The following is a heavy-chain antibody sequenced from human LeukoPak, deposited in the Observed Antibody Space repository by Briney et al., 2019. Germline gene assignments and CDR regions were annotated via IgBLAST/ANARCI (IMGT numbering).Heavy chain of an antibody. J-gene: IGHJ4*02. CDR2: IKQDGSEK. Sequence: GGSLRLSCAVSGFTFSSYWMSWVRQAPGKGLEWVANIKQDGSEKYYVDSVKGRFTISRDNAKNSLYLQMNSLRAEDTAVYYCASGSSKTYYFDYWGQGTLVTVSS. V-gene: IGHV3-7*03. D-gene: IGHD1-26*01. CDR1: GFTFSSYW. CDR3: ASGSSKTYYFDY.